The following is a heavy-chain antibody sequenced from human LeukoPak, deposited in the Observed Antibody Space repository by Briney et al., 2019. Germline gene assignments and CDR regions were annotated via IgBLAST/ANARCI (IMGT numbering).Heavy chain of an antibody. CDR1: GGSISSYY. J-gene: IGHJ6*03. CDR3: ARQLGDYRPPYYHYMDV. CDR2: IYYCWST. Sequence: SETLSLTCTVSGGSISSYYWIWIRQPPGKGLEWIGYIYYCWSTKYNPSFRSRVTISLDSSKNQFSLKLNSVTAADTAVYYCARQLGDYRPPYYHYMDVWGKGTTVTVSS. V-gene: IGHV4-59*08. D-gene: IGHD4-17*01.